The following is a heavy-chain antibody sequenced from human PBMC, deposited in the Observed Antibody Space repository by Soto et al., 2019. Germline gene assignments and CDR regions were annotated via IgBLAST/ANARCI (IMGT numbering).Heavy chain of an antibody. V-gene: IGHV1-69*12. Sequence: QVQLVQSGAEVKKPGSSLKVSCQVSGGTFSSYGFTWVRQAPGQGLEWMGGIIPMFGITNFTQKFHGRMASSADAFTSPAYMQLNSTGSDATAIYFFASDRGYGLVNWGQGTLLTVSS. J-gene: IGHJ4*02. CDR2: IIPMFGIT. D-gene: IGHD2-15*01. CDR1: GGTFSSYG. CDR3: ASDRGYGLVN.